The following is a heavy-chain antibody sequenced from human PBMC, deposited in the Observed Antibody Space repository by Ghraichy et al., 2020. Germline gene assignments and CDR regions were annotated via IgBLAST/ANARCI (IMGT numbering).Heavy chain of an antibody. J-gene: IGHJ5*02. CDR3: ARGRDYDLLGRVPPFDP. V-gene: IGHV3-21*06. CDR2: ISGISTYI. Sequence: SCAASGFSLSFYNMNWVRQAPGKGLEWVSCISGISTYIYYADSVKGRFTISRDNAKNSLYLQMNSLRAEDTAFYYCARGRDYDLLGRVPPFDPWGQGTLVTVSS. D-gene: IGHD4-17*01. CDR1: GFSLSFYN.